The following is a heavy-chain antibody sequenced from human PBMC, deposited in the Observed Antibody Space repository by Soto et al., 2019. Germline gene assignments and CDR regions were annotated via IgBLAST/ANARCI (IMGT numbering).Heavy chain of an antibody. CDR2: IYYSGST. Sequence: PSETLSLTCSISGGSISGYHWNWIRQTPGKGLEWIGYIYYSGSTNYNPSLKSRVTISVDTSKNQFSLKLSSVTAADTAVYYCARGTTMWAWKFDYWGQGILVTVSS. D-gene: IGHD3-10*02. CDR3: ARGTTMWAWKFDY. V-gene: IGHV4-59*01. CDR1: GGSISGYH. J-gene: IGHJ4*02.